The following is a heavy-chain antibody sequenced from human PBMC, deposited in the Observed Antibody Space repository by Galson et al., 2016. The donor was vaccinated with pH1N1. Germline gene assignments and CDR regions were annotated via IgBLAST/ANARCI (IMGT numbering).Heavy chain of an antibody. Sequence: SLRLSCAASGFTFSSYSMNWVRQAPGKGLEWVSYISSSSSTIYYADSVKGRFTISRDNAKNPLYLQMNSLRAEETAVYYCARVNHYYYYGMDVWGQGTTVTVSS. CDR2: ISSSSSTI. J-gene: IGHJ6*02. CDR3: ARVNHYYYYGMDV. CDR1: GFTFSSYS. D-gene: IGHD1-14*01. V-gene: IGHV3-48*01.